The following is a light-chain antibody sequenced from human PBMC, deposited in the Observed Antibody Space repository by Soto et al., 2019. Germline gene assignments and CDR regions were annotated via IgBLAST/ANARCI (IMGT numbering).Light chain of an antibody. V-gene: IGLV2-11*01. CDR3: CSYAGGPYV. Sequence: QSALTQPRSVSGSPGQSVTISCTGTSSDVGGYHYVSWYQQHPGKAPKLMICDVSQWPSGVPDRFSGSKSGNTASLTISGLQAEDEADYYCCSYAGGPYVFGTGTKVTVL. CDR1: SSDVGGYHY. J-gene: IGLJ1*01. CDR2: DVS.